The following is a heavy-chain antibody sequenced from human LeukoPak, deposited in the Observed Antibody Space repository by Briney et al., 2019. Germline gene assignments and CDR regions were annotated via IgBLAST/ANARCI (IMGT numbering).Heavy chain of an antibody. CDR3: ARAYGDYVRGNWFDP. J-gene: IGHJ5*02. CDR1: GFTFSSYS. D-gene: IGHD4-17*01. CDR2: ISSSSSTI. Sequence: GGSLRLSCAASGFTFSSYSMNWVRQAPGKGLEWISYISSSSSTIYYADSVKGRFTISRDNAKNSLYLQMNSLRVEDTAVYYCARAYGDYVRGNWFDPWGQGTLVTVSS. V-gene: IGHV3-48*01.